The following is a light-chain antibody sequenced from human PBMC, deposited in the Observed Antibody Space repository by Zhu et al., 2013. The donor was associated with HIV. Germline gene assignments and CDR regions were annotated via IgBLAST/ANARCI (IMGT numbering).Light chain of an antibody. CDR3: QQYNNWPPT. J-gene: IGKJ1*01. CDR2: GAS. CDR1: QSVNSN. Sequence: EIVMTQSPATLSVSPGERATLSCRTSQSVNSNLAWYQQKPGQAPRLLIYGASTRAIGIPARFSGSGSGTEFTLTISGLQSEVFASLYCQQYNNWPPTFGQGTKVKSN. V-gene: IGKV3-15*01.